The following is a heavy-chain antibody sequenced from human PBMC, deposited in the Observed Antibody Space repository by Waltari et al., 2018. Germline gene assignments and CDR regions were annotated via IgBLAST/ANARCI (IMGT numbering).Heavy chain of an antibody. J-gene: IGHJ4*02. Sequence: QLQLQQSGPGLVKPSESLFLSCAVSGDSVSNNYWWSWVRQPPGKGLEWIGQIHGTGKTNYNPSLESRVTGSMDTSNNQFSLRVTAPTAADTAVYFCARDRGRGLYLDSWGQGTLVTVS. CDR3: ARDRGRGLYLDS. CDR1: GDSVSNNYW. CDR2: IHGTGKT. V-gene: IGHV4-4*02. D-gene: IGHD1-26*01.